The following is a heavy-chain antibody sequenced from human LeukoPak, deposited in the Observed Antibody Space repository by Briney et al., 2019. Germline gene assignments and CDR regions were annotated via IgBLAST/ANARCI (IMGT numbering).Heavy chain of an antibody. CDR1: GSTFNAYC. V-gene: IGHV1-2*02. CDR2: INPNSGGS. Sequence: AWVTVSFTCSGSTFNAYCLHWVRLPPAQGMEWMGWINPNSGGSNYAQKSQGRVTMTSDTSINTAYMSRLISGDTAVYYCAGDGYNSRRFFDYWGQGTLVTVSS. CDR3: AGDGYNSRRFFDY. J-gene: IGHJ4*02. D-gene: IGHD5-24*01.